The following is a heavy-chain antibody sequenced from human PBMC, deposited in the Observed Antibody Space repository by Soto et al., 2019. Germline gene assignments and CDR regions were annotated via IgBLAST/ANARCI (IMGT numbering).Heavy chain of an antibody. CDR3: ARVTVVVITRYWYFDL. J-gene: IGHJ2*01. D-gene: IGHD3-22*01. Sequence: DLEWIGYIYYSGSTYYNPSLKSRVTISVDTSKNQFSLKLSSVTAADTAVYYCARVTVVVITRYWYFDLWGRGTLVTVSS. CDR2: IYYSGST. V-gene: IGHV4-31*02.